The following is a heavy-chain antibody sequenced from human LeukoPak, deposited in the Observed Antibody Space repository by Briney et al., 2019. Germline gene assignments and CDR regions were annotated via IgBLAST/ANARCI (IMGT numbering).Heavy chain of an antibody. CDR3: ARGQLVRAGWFDP. Sequence: ASETLSLTCTVSGGSISSSSYYWGWIRQPPGKGLEWIAYIHYSGTTNYNPSLKSRVTISLDTSNNQFSLKLSSVTAADTAVYYCARGQLVRAGWFDPWGQGTLVTVSS. CDR2: IHYSGTT. CDR1: GGSISSSSYY. V-gene: IGHV4-61*05. D-gene: IGHD6-6*01. J-gene: IGHJ5*02.